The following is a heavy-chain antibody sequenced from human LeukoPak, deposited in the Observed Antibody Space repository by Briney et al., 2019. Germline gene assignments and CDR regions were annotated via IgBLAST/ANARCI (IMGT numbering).Heavy chain of an antibody. V-gene: IGHV4-34*01. D-gene: IGHD4-17*01. CDR3: AREYGDYKADYYYMDV. J-gene: IGHJ6*03. Sequence: PPETLSLTCAVYRGSFSGYYWSWIRQPPGKGLEWIGEINHSGSTNYNPSLKSRVTISVDTSKNQFSLKLSSVTAADTAVYYCAREYGDYKADYYYMDVWGKGTTVTVSS. CDR2: INHSGST. CDR1: RGSFSGYY.